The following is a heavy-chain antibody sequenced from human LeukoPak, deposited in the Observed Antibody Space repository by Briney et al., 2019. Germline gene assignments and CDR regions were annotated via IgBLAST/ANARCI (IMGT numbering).Heavy chain of an antibody. Sequence: GGSLRLSRAVSGFTFSSYHMNWVRQAPGKGLEWVSSISSGSNYIYYADSVTGRFTISRDNGKNSLYLRMNSQRADDTAVYYCARELRGWYRSLDYWGQGTLVTVSS. CDR2: ISSGSNYI. V-gene: IGHV3-21*01. D-gene: IGHD6-19*01. J-gene: IGHJ4*02. CDR3: ARELRGWYRSLDY. CDR1: GFTFSSYH.